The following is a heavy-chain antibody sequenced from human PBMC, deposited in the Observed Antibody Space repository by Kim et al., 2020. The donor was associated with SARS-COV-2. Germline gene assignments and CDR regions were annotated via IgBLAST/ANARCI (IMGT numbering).Heavy chain of an antibody. Sequence: GGPLRLSCAASGFTFSSYAMSWVRQAPGKGLDWVSGISGTGGTTDYADSVKGRFIISRDNSKNTLYLQMNSLRDEDTAIYYCAKDRYSTSYYAMDVWGQGTTVTVSS. V-gene: IGHV3-23*01. D-gene: IGHD2-2*01. CDR2: ISGTGGTT. CDR3: AKDRYSTSYYAMDV. J-gene: IGHJ6*02. CDR1: GFTFSSYA.